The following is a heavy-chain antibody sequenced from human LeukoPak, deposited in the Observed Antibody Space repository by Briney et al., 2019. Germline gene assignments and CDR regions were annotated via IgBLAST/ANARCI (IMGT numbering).Heavy chain of an antibody. CDR3: ARVVSITIFGVVIPNWFDP. V-gene: IGHV3-33*01. CDR1: GFTFSSYG. J-gene: IGHJ5*02. CDR2: IWYDGSNK. D-gene: IGHD3-3*01. Sequence: GGSLRLSCAASGFTFSSYGMHWVRQAPGKGLEWVAVIWYDGSNKYYADSVKGRFTISRDNSKNTLYLQMNSLRAEDTAVYYCARVVSITIFGVVIPNWFDPWGQGTLVTVSS.